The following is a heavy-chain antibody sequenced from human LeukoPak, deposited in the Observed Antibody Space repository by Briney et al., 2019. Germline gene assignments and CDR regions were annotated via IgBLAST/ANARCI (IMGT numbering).Heavy chain of an antibody. Sequence: GASVKVSCKASGYTFTSYGISWVRQAPGQGLEWMGWISAYNGNANYAQKLQGRVTMTTDTSTSTAYMELRSLRSDDTAVYYCARDNIVVVPAAINAIYYYGMDVWGQGTTVTVSS. V-gene: IGHV1-18*01. J-gene: IGHJ6*02. CDR3: ARDNIVVVPAAINAIYYYGMDV. CDR2: ISAYNGNA. CDR1: GYTFTSYG. D-gene: IGHD2-2*02.